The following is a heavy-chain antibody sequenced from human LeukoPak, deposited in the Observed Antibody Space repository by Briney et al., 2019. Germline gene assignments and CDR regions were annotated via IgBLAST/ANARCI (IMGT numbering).Heavy chain of an antibody. J-gene: IGHJ6*02. D-gene: IGHD6-13*01. CDR1: GVSISSGDYY. Sequence: PSETLSLTCTVSGVSISSGDYYWSWIRQPPGKGLKWIGYIYYSGSTNYNPSLKSRVTISVDTSKNQFSLKLSSVTAADTAVYYCARDVGSSWYYYYGMDVWGQGTTVTVSS. V-gene: IGHV4-61*08. CDR3: ARDVGSSWYYYYGMDV. CDR2: IYYSGST.